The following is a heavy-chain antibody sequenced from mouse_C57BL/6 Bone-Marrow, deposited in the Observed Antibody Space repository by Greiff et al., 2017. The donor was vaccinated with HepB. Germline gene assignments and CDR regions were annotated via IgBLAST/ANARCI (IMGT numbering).Heavy chain of an antibody. CDR2: ISNGGGST. CDR1: GFTFSDYY. CDR3: ARQAVVASYWYFDV. V-gene: IGHV5-12*01. Sequence: EVQRVESGGGLVQPGGSLKLSCAASGFTFSDYYMYWVRQTPEKRLEWVAYISNGGGSTYYPDTVKGRFTISRDNAKNTLYLQMSRLKSEDTAMYYCARQAVVASYWYFDVWGTGTTVTVSS. D-gene: IGHD1-1*01. J-gene: IGHJ1*03.